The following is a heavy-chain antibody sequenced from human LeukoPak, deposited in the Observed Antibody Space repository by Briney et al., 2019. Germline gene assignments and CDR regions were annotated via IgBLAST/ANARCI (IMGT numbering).Heavy chain of an antibody. CDR3: ARETGSAVGSTDFDY. CDR2: ISYDGSNK. Sequence: GGSLRLSCAASGFTFSSYAIHWVRQAPGKGLEWVAVISYDGSNKYYADSVKGRFTISRDNSKNTLYLQMNSLRAEDTAVYYCARETGSAVGSTDFDYWGREPWSPSPQ. D-gene: IGHD4-17*01. V-gene: IGHV3-30-3*01. CDR1: GFTFSSYA. J-gene: IGHJ4*02.